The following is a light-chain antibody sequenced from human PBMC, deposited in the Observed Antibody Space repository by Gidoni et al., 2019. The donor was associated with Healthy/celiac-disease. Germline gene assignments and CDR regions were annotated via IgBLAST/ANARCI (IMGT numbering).Light chain of an antibody. Sequence: ELVLTQSPATLSLSPGERAPLSSRSSQSVISYLASYQQNTGQAPRLLIYDASNRAAGIPARFSGSGSGTDFTLTISSLEPEDFAVYYCQQRSDWPLYTFGQGTKLEIK. V-gene: IGKV3-11*01. J-gene: IGKJ2*01. CDR2: DAS. CDR1: QSVISY. CDR3: QQRSDWPLYT.